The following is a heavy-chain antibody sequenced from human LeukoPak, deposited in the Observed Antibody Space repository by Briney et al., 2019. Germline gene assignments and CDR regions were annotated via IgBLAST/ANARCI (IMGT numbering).Heavy chain of an antibody. J-gene: IGHJ4*02. CDR1: SGSMSIYC. CDR2: TFTSEST. CDR3: ARRLVGDTYMVSE. V-gene: IGHV4-4*07. Sequence: SETLSLTCSVSSGSMSIYCWSWIRQAAGKGLEWIGRTFTSESTTYNPSLKSRVTMSVDTSRNQFSLELTSVTAADTAVYYCARRLVGDTYMVSEWGQGTLVTVSS. D-gene: IGHD5-18*01.